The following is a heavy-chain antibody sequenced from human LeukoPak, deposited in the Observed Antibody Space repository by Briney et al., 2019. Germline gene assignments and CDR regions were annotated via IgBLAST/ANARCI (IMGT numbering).Heavy chain of an antibody. V-gene: IGHV1-69*05. Sequence: GASVKVSCKASGGTFSSYAISWVRQAPGQGLEWMGGIIPIFGTANYAQKFQGRVTITTDESTSTAYMELSSLRSEDTAVYYCARGCSSTSCYRGAFDIWGQGTMVTVSS. CDR3: ARGCSSTSCYRGAFDI. J-gene: IGHJ3*02. D-gene: IGHD2-2*02. CDR2: IIPIFGTA. CDR1: GGTFSSYA.